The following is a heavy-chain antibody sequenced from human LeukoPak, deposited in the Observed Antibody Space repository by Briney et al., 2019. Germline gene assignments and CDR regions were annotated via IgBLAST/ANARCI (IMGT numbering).Heavy chain of an antibody. CDR3: ASIIGAAAGTNYYYMDV. CDR1: GGTFSSYA. CDR2: IIPIFGTA. J-gene: IGHJ6*03. V-gene: IGHV1-69*13. D-gene: IGHD6-13*01. Sequence: SVKVPCKASGGTFSSYAISWVRQAPGQGLEWMGGIIPIFGTANYAQKFQGRVTITADESTSTAYMELSSLRSEDTAVYYCASIIGAAAGTNYYYMDVWGKGTTVTVSS.